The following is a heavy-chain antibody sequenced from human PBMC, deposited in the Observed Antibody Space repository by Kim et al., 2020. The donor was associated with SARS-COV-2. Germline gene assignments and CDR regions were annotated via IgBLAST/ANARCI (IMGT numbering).Heavy chain of an antibody. D-gene: IGHD6-13*01. CDR2: ISSSSSYI. CDR3: ARDMYSSSGADYFDY. J-gene: IGHJ4*02. CDR1: GFTFSSYS. V-gene: IGHV3-21*04. Sequence: GGSLRLSCAASGFTFSSYSMNWVRQAPGKGLEWVSSISSSSSYIYYADSVKGRFTISRDNAKNSLYLQMNSLRAEDTAVYYCARDMYSSSGADYFDYWGQGTLVTVSS.